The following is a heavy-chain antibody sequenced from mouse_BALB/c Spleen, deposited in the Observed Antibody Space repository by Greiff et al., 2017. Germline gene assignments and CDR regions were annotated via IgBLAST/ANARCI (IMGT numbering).Heavy chain of an antibody. Sequence: DVQLVESGGGLVQPGGSMKLSCVASGFTFSNYWMNWVRQSPEKGLEWVAEIRLKSNNYATHYAESVKGRFTISRDDSKSSVYLQMNNLRAEDTGIYYCTRTYYRYGAMDYWGQGTSVTVSS. CDR3: TRTYYRYGAMDY. D-gene: IGHD2-14*01. CDR1: GFTFSNYW. J-gene: IGHJ4*01. CDR2: IRLKSNNYAT. V-gene: IGHV6-6*02.